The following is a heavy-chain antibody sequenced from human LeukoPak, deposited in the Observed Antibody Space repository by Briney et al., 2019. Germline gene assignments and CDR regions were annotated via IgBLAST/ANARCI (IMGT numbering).Heavy chain of an antibody. J-gene: IGHJ6*03. CDR1: GFTFSSYE. CDR2: ISSSGNTI. CDR3: ARDPYSGSYGNYYYYYYMDV. D-gene: IGHD1-26*01. V-gene: IGHV3-48*03. Sequence: GGSLRLSCAASGFTFSSYEMNWVRQAPGKGLEWVSYISSSGNTIYYADSVKGRFTISRDSAKNSLYLQMNSLRAEDTALYFCARDPYSGSYGNYYYYYYMDVWGKGTTVTISS.